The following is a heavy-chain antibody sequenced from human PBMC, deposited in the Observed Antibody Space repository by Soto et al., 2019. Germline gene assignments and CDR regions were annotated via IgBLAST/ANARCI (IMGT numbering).Heavy chain of an antibody. CDR1: GGSISSGDYY. CDR2: IYYSGST. Sequence: PSETLSLTCTVSGGSISSGDYYWSWIRQPPGKGLEWIGYIYYSGSTYYNPSLKSRVTISVDTSKNQFSLKLSSVTAAGTAVYYCASLDLIVATQYGMDVWGQGTTVTVSS. V-gene: IGHV4-30-4*01. J-gene: IGHJ6*02. CDR3: ASLDLIVATQYGMDV. D-gene: IGHD5-12*01.